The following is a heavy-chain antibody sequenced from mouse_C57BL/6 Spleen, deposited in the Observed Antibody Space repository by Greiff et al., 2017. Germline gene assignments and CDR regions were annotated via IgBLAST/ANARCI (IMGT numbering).Heavy chain of an antibody. CDR1: GYTFTSYW. J-gene: IGHJ1*03. Sequence: VQLQQPGAELVKPGASVKMSCKASGYTFTSYWITWVKQRPGQGLEWIGDIYPGSGSTNYNEKFKSKATLTVDTSSSTAYMQLSSLTSEDSAVYYCARHYGSSPWSFDVWGTGTTVTVSS. CDR2: IYPGSGST. V-gene: IGHV1-55*01. D-gene: IGHD1-1*01. CDR3: ARHYGSSPWSFDV.